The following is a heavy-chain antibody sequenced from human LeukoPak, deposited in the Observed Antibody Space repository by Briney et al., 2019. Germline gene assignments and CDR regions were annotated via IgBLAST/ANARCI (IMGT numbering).Heavy chain of an antibody. CDR1: GYKFPNQW. CDR2: IYPGDSDT. CDR3: ARRSVADTTGYGLDL. J-gene: IGHJ3*01. D-gene: IGHD4-11*01. Sequence: LGESLKISCSASGYKFPNQWLAWVRQVPGKGLEWVGNIYPGDSDTRYNPSFQGHVTISADKSTSTAYLQWSRLQASDTAMYYCARRSVADTTGYGLDLWGQGTLVTVSS. V-gene: IGHV5-51*01.